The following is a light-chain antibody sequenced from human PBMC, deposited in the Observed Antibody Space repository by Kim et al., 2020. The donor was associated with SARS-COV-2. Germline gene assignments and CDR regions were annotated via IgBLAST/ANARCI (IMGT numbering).Light chain of an antibody. CDR3: QQYYSYPLT. Sequence: ASAGDRVTITCRARQGSSSYLAWYQQKPGKAPKLLIYAASTLQSVVPSRFSGSGSGTDFTLTSSCLQSEDFATYYCQQYYSYPLTFGGGTKVDIK. CDR1: QGSSSY. V-gene: IGKV1-8*01. J-gene: IGKJ4*01. CDR2: AAS.